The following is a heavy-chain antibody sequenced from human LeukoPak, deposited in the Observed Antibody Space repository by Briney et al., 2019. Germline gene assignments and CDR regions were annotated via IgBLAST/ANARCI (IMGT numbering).Heavy chain of an antibody. CDR3: ARDLRIPSSRFSGSYYGPFDY. Sequence: ASVKVSCKASGYTFTSYYMHWVRQAPGQGLEWMGIINPSGGSTSYAQKFQGRVTMTRDTSTSTVCMELSSLRSEDTAVYYCARDLRIPSSRFSGSYYGPFDYWGQGTLVTVSS. J-gene: IGHJ4*02. CDR2: INPSGGST. V-gene: IGHV1-46*01. CDR1: GYTFTSYY. D-gene: IGHD1-26*01.